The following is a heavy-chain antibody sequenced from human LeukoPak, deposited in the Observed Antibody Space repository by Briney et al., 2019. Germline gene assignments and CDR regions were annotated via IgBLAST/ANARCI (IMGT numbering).Heavy chain of an antibody. Sequence: ASVKVCCKASGYSFSGCYLHWVRQAPGQGLEWMGWIDPKRDPKRGGTNYAQKFQGRVTMTRDTSISTAYMELSSLTSDDTAVYCCARGAKGGNTIDYWGQGTLATVSS. J-gene: IGHJ4*02. V-gene: IGHV1-2*02. D-gene: IGHD4-23*01. CDR3: ARGAKGGNTIDY. CDR1: GYSFSGCY. CDR2: IDPKRDPKRGGT.